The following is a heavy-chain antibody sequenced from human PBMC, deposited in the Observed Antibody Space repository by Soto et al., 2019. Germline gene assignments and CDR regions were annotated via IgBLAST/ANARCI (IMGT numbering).Heavy chain of an antibody. J-gene: IGHJ4*02. CDR1: GFTFSDHY. CDR2: SRDKVHSHTT. V-gene: IGHV3-72*01. Sequence: EVQLAESGGGLVQPGGSLRLSCAASGFTFSDHYMDWVHQAPGKGLEWVGRSRDKVHSHTTEYAASVKGRFTISRGDSEISLYLQMNSLKTEDTAVYYCARGVVSTGYFDYWGQGTLVTVSS. CDR3: ARGVVSTGYFDY. D-gene: IGHD5-12*01.